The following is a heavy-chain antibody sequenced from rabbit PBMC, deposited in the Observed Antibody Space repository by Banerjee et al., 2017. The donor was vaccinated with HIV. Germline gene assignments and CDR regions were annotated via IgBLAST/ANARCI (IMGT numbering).Heavy chain of an antibody. CDR3: ARGTGTTYYPYYGMDL. CDR2: IYPDYGST. V-gene: IGHV1S47*01. D-gene: IGHD8-1*01. CDR1: GIDFSSYG. J-gene: IGHJ6*01. Sequence: QEQLVESGGGLVTRGGSLKLSCKASGIDFSSYGISWVRQAPGKGLEWIAYIYPDYGSTDYASWVNGRFTISLDNAQNTVFLQMTGLTAADTATYFCARGTGTTYYPYYGMDLWGPGTLVTVS.